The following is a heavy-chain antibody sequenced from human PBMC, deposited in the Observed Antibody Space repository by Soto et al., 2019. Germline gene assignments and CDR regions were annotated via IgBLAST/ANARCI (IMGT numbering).Heavy chain of an antibody. V-gene: IGHV4-34*01. Sequence: QVQLQQWGAGLLKPSETLSLTGAVYGGSFSGYYWSWIRQPPGKGLEWIGEIKHSGRTHYNPAIKRRVTLSVDTSKNHFSLNLSSVTSADTAVYYCARGRRADPWGQGTLVTVSS. D-gene: IGHD3-10*01. J-gene: IGHJ4*02. CDR1: GGSFSGYY. CDR2: IKHSGRT. CDR3: ARGRRADP.